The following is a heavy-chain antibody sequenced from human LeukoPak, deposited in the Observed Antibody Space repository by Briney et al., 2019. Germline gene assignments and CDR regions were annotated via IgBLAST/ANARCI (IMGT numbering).Heavy chain of an antibody. CDR3: ASQRRDLVDYFDY. V-gene: IGHV4-34*01. CDR2: IKHDGST. CDR1: GGSFSGDF. J-gene: IGHJ4*02. D-gene: IGHD2-15*01. Sequence: SETLSLTCAVYGGSFSGDFWSWIRQSPGKGLEWIGEIKHDGSTTYNPSLESRVTMSVDTSTNQISLEMTSVTAADTAVYYCASQRRDLVDYFDYWGQGTLVTVSS.